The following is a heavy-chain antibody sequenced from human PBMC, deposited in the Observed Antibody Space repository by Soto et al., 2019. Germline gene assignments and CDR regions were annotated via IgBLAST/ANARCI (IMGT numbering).Heavy chain of an antibody. J-gene: IGHJ6*02. D-gene: IGHD5-18*01. V-gene: IGHV3-30*18. CDR1: GFTFSSYG. CDR3: AKDRGYRGSTAYYYYGMDV. Sequence: QVQLVESGGGVVQPGRSLRLSCAASGFTFSSYGMHWVRQAPGKGLEWVAVISYDGSNKYYADSVKGRFTISRDNSKNPLYLQMNSLRAEDTAVYYCAKDRGYRGSTAYYYYGMDVWGQGTRSPSP. CDR2: ISYDGSNK.